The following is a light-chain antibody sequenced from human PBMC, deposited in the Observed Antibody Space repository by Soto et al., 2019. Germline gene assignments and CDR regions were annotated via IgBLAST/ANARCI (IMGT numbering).Light chain of an antibody. CDR3: QQYGSTPRT. J-gene: IGKJ1*01. Sequence: PGERATLSCRASQSVSDYLAWYQQKPGQPPRLLMYGASSRASATPDRFSGSGSGTDFTLTISRLEAEDFAVYYCQQYGSTPRTFGQGTTVDIK. CDR1: QSVSDY. V-gene: IGKV3-20*01. CDR2: GAS.